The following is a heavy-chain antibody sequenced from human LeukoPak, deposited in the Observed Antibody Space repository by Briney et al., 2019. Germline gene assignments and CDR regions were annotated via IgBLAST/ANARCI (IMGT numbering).Heavy chain of an antibody. D-gene: IGHD4-17*01. CDR3: AKVVYGDYGYYYYYYSMDV. CDR2: ISGSGGST. J-gene: IGHJ6*02. CDR1: GFTFSSYA. Sequence: PGGSLRLSCAASGFTFSSYAMSWVRQAPGKGLEWVSAISGSGGSTYYADSVKGRFTISRDNSKNTLYLQMNSLRAEDTAVYYCAKVVYGDYGYYYYYYSMDVWGQGTTVTVSS. V-gene: IGHV3-23*01.